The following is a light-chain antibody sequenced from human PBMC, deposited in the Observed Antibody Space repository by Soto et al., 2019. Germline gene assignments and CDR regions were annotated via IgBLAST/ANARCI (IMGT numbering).Light chain of an antibody. CDR1: NIGSKS. J-gene: IGLJ1*01. CDR3: HVWDSSSGQHV. Sequence: SYELSQPPSVSVAPGQTADITCGGDNIGSKSVHWYQRKAGQAPVLVVFDDNARPSGVPERFSGSKSGNTATLTISRVETGDEADYHCHVWDSSSGQHVFGSGTKVTVL. V-gene: IGLV3-21*02. CDR2: DDN.